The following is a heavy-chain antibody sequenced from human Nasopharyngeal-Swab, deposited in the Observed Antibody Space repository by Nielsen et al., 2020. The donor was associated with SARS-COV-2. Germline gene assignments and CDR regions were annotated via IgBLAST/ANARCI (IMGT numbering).Heavy chain of an antibody. Sequence: GRFTISRDNAKNTLYLQMNSLRAEDMGFYYCAKDGVHHPFDIWGQGTMVTVSS. CDR3: AKDGVHHPFDI. V-gene: IGHV3-9*03. J-gene: IGHJ3*02.